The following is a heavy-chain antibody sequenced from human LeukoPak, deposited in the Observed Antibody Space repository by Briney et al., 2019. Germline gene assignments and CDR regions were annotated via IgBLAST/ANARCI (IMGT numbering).Heavy chain of an antibody. CDR2: IYPGDSDT. D-gene: IGHD3-10*01. J-gene: IGHJ3*02. CDR3: ARRQFLYGSGSYTIDAFDI. CDR1: GYSFTSYW. Sequence: GEPLKISCKGSGYSFTSYWIGWVRQMPGKGLEWMGIIYPGDSDTRYSPSFQGQVTISADKSISTAYLQWSSLKASDTAMYYCARRQFLYGSGSYTIDAFDIWGQGTMVTVSS. V-gene: IGHV5-51*01.